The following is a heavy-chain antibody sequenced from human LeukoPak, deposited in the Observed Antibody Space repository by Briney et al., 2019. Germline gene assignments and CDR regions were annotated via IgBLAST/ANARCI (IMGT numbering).Heavy chain of an antibody. Sequence: SGGSLRLSCAPSGFNFSTYPMHWVRQAPGKGLEWVALLSYDGSYQYYADSVKGRFTISRDNAKNSLYLQMNSLRAEDTAVYYCAELGITMIGGVWGKGTTVTISS. CDR3: AELGITMIGGV. CDR1: GFNFSTYP. CDR2: LSYDGSYQ. V-gene: IGHV3-30*04. J-gene: IGHJ6*04. D-gene: IGHD3-10*02.